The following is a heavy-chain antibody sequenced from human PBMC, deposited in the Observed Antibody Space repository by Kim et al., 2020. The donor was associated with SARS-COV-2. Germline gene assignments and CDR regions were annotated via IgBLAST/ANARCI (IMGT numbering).Heavy chain of an antibody. D-gene: IGHD6-13*01. CDR2: SMRKDESYRT. CDR3: ARCVAPDGGGLDV. J-gene: IGHJ6*02. Sequence: GGSLRLSCAASGFSFSDYCLDWVRQPPGKGLEWVGRSMRKDESYRTQNVASVRGRFIISRDEPNNSLYLQMSSLQTEDTAVYSCARCVAPDGGGLDVWGQGTTVIVSS. CDR1: GFSFSDYC. V-gene: IGHV3-72*01.